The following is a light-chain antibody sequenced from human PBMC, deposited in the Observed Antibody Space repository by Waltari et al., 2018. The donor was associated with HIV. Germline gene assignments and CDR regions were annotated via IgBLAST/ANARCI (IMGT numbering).Light chain of an antibody. Sequence: DIVMTQSPDSLAVSLGERATNNKNYLAWYQQKPGQPPKLLIYCASTRESGVPDRFSGSGSGTDFTLTISSLQAEDVAVYYCQQYYSTPWTFGQGTKVEIK. V-gene: IGKV4-1*01. CDR2: CAS. CDR1: NKNY. J-gene: IGKJ1*01. CDR3: QQYYSTPWT.